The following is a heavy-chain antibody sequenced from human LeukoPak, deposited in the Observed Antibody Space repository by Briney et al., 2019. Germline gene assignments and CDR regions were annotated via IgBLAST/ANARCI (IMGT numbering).Heavy chain of an antibody. CDR2: IKSKTDGGTT. CDR1: GFTFNNAW. J-gene: IGHJ4*02. Sequence: GGSLRLSCAASGFTFNNAWMSWVRQAPGKGLEWVGRIKSKTDGGTTDYAAPVKGRFTISRDDSKNTLYLQMNSLKTEDTPVYYCTTGPATINYFHHWGQGTLVTVSS. V-gene: IGHV3-15*01. D-gene: IGHD5-24*01. CDR3: TTGPATINYFHH.